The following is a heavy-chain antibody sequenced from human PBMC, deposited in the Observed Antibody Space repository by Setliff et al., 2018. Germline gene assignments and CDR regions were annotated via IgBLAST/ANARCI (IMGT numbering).Heavy chain of an antibody. CDR2: INAGNGDT. CDR1: GYTFTNYA. D-gene: IGHD3-22*01. J-gene: IGHJ6*03. V-gene: IGHV1-3*01. Sequence: ASVKVSCKASGYTFTNYAIHWVRQAPGQRLEWMGWINAGNGDTKYSQDFQGRVTITRDTSASTAYMELRSLTSDDTAVYYCAREGRRYYDSSGYYYDPYYYYYMDVWGKGTTVTVSS. CDR3: AREGRRYYDSSGYYYDPYYYYYMDV.